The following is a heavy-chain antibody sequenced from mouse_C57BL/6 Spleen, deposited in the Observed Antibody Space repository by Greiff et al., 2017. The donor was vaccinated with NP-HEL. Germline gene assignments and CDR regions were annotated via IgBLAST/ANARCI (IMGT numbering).Heavy chain of an antibody. Sequence: EVQLQQSGPELVKPGASVKISCKASGYSFTGYYMNWVKQSPEKSLEWIGEINPSTGGTTYNQKFKAKATLTVDKSSSTAYMQLKSLTSEDSAVYYCARFTTVVATEAMDYWGQGTSVTVSS. CDR2: INPSTGGT. D-gene: IGHD1-1*01. J-gene: IGHJ4*01. CDR3: ARFTTVVATEAMDY. V-gene: IGHV1-42*01. CDR1: GYSFTGYY.